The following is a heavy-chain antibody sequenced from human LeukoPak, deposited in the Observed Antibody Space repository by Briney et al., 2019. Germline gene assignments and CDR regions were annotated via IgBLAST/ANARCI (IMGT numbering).Heavy chain of an antibody. V-gene: IGHV3-53*01. Sequence: GGSLRLSCAASGFTVSSNYMSWVRQAPGKGLEWVSVIYSGGSTYYADSVKGRCTISRDNSKNTLYLQMNSLRAEDTAVYYCAVDSSGYYYFDYWGQGTLVTVSS. J-gene: IGHJ4*02. CDR2: IYSGGST. CDR3: AVDSSGYYYFDY. D-gene: IGHD3-22*01. CDR1: GFTVSSNY.